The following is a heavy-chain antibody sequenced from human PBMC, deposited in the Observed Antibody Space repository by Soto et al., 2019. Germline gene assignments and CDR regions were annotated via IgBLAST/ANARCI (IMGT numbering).Heavy chain of an antibody. D-gene: IGHD3-16*01. Sequence: GGSLRLSCAASGFTFSSYAMSWVRQAPGKGLEWVSYISSSSSTIYYADSVKGRFTISRDNAKNSLYLQMNSLRDEDTAVYYCARDTHYVWGRDAFDPWGQGTLVTVSS. V-gene: IGHV3-48*02. CDR3: ARDTHYVWGRDAFDP. J-gene: IGHJ5*02. CDR1: GFTFSSYA. CDR2: ISSSSSTI.